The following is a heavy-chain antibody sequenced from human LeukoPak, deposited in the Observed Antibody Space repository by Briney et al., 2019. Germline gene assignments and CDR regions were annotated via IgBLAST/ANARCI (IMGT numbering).Heavy chain of an antibody. CDR3: ARHVGISF. CDR2: IREDGTEK. CDR1: GFTFSGTW. V-gene: IGHV3-7*01. D-gene: IGHD7-27*01. J-gene: IGHJ4*02. Sequence: GGSLRLPCTASGFTFSGTWMTWVRQAPRKGLEWVANIREDGTEKNYVDSVKGRFTISRDNAKNSLFLQMSNLRDDDTAIYYCARHVGISFWGPGTLLTVSS.